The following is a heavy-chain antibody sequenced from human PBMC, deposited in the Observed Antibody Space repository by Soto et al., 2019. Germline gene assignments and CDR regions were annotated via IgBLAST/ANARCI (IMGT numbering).Heavy chain of an antibody. Sequence: QVQLVESGGGVVQPGLSLRLSCEASGFTFSSYGMHWVRQAPGKGLEWVAVICYDGTKGFYADSVKGRFTISRDNSKNTLYLQMMSLGAEDTSVYYCARDYSSTGYGLNYWGQGTLVTVSS. D-gene: IGHD6-25*01. V-gene: IGHV3-33*01. CDR2: ICYDGTKG. J-gene: IGHJ4*02. CDR1: GFTFSSYG. CDR3: ARDYSSTGYGLNY.